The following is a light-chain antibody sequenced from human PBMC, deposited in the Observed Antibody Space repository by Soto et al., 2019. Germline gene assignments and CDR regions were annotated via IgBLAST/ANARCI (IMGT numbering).Light chain of an antibody. J-gene: IGKJ5*01. CDR3: QQYNNWPS. V-gene: IGKV3-15*01. Sequence: EIVMMQSPATLSVSPGGRATLSCRTSQSVSNNYLAWYQQRPGQAPRLLIYDISNRAAGVPARFSGSGSETEFTLTIRSLQSEDFAVYFCQQYNNWPSFGQGTRLEIK. CDR1: QSVSNN. CDR2: DIS.